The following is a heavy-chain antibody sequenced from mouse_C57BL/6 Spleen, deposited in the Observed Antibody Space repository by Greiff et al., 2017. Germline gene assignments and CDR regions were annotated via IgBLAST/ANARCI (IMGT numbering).Heavy chain of an antibody. J-gene: IGHJ3*01. D-gene: IGHD2-4*01. CDR1: GYAFPNYL. V-gene: IGHV1-54*01. CDR3: ASDYDDAGLAY. CDR2: INPGSGGT. Sequence: QVQLQQSGAELVRPGTSVKVSCKASGYAFPNYLIEWVKQRPGQGLEWIGVINPGSGGTNYNEKFKGKETLTADKSSSTAYMQLSSLTSEDSAVYFCASDYDDAGLAYWGQGTLVTVSA.